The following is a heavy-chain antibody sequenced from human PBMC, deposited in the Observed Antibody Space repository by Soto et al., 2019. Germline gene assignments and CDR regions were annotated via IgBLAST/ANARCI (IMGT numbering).Heavy chain of an antibody. CDR3: ARFEIASRGASLYHYGMDV. J-gene: IGHJ6*02. D-gene: IGHD6-6*01. V-gene: IGHV3-21*01. CDR1: GFSFSGYS. CDR2: ISSSSSYI. Sequence: GGSLRLSCAASGFSFSGYSMHWVRQAPGKGLEWVSSISSSSSYIYYADSVKGRFTVSRDNAKNSLYLQMNSLRAEDTAVYYCARFEIASRGASLYHYGMDVWGQGTTVTVSS.